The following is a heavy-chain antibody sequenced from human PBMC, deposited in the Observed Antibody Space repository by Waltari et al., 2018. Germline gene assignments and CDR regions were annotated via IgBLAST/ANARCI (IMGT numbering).Heavy chain of an antibody. V-gene: IGHV3-7*01. CDR3: AQFSGERD. CDR1: GFTFNTYW. D-gene: IGHD3-10*01. J-gene: IGHJ3*01. Sequence: EVRLVESGGGLVQPGGSLRLSCATSGFTFNTYWMDWVRQAPGKGMEWGASIKKDGSEKYEVDSVKGRFTISRDNAKRSLYLQVDSLRAEDTAVYYCAQFSGERDWGQGTMVTVSS. CDR2: IKKDGSEK.